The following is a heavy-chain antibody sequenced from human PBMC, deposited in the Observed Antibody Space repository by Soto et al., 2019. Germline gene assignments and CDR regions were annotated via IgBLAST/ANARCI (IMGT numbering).Heavy chain of an antibody. V-gene: IGHV3-23*01. Sequence: GGSLRLSCAASGFTFSSYAMSWVRQAPGKGLEWVSAISGSGGSTYYADSMKGRFTISRDNSKNTLYLQMNSLRAEDTAVYYCAKAIVVVPAAIHYFDYWGQGTLVTVSS. J-gene: IGHJ4*02. D-gene: IGHD2-2*02. CDR2: ISGSGGST. CDR3: AKAIVVVPAAIHYFDY. CDR1: GFTFSSYA.